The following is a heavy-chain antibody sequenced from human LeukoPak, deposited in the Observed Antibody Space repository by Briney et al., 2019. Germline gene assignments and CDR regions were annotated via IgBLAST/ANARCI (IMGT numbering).Heavy chain of an antibody. V-gene: IGHV3-21*01. CDR3: ARDASYSSSSPGY. CDR2: ISSSSSYI. CDR1: GFTFSSYS. J-gene: IGHJ4*02. Sequence: PGGSLRLPCAASGFTFSSYSMNWVRQAPGKGLEWVSSISSSSSYIYYADSVKGRFTISRDNAKNSLYLQMNSLRAEDTAVYYCARDASYSSSSPGYWGQGTLVTVSS. D-gene: IGHD6-13*01.